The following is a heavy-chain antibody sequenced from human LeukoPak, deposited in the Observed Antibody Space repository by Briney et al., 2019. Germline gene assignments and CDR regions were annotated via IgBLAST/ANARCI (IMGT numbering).Heavy chain of an antibody. CDR3: SRHSSSRRFGGGFDY. V-gene: IGHV3-21*01. J-gene: IGHJ4*02. Sequence: KPGGSLRLSCAASGFTFSSYSMNWVRQAPGKGLEWVSSISSSSSYIYYADSVKGRFTISRDNAKNSLHLQMNSLRAEDTAVYYCSRHSSSRRFGGGFDYWGQGTLVTVCS. D-gene: IGHD6-6*01. CDR1: GFTFSSYS. CDR2: ISSSSSYI.